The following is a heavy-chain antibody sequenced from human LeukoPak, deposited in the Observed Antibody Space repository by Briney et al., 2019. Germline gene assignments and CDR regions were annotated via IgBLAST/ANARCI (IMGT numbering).Heavy chain of an antibody. Sequence: PSETLSLTCTISGGSISSSNYYWGWIRQPPGKGQEWIGSIYYTGSTYYNPSLKSRVTISVDTSKNQFSLKLSSVTAADTAVYYCARQGSVAGTGIDYWGQGTLVTVSS. D-gene: IGHD6-19*01. V-gene: IGHV4-39*01. J-gene: IGHJ4*02. CDR3: ARQGSVAGTGIDY. CDR1: GGSISSSNYY. CDR2: IYYTGST.